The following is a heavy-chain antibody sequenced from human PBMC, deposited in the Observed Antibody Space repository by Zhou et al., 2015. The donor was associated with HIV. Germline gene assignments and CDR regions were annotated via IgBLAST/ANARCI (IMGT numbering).Heavy chain of an antibody. J-gene: IGHJ6*03. Sequence: QVQLVQSGAEVKKPGASVKVSCKASGYTFTSYDINWVRQATGQGLEWMGWMNPNSGNTGYAQKFQGRVTMTRNTSISTAYMELSSLRSEDTAVYYCARGPYSNPSLTGYYYYMDVWGKGTTVTVSS. CDR3: ARGPYSNPSLTGYYYYMDV. CDR1: GYTFTSYD. CDR2: MNPNSGNT. D-gene: IGHD4-11*01. V-gene: IGHV1-8*01.